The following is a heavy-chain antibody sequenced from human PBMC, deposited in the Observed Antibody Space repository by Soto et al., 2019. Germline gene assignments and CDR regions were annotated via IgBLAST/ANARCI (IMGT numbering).Heavy chain of an antibody. CDR2: ISGSDDK. CDR3: AHRQPALLAFDY. J-gene: IGHJ4*02. CDR1: GFSLTTSGVA. V-gene: IGHV2-5*01. Sequence: QITLKESGPTLVKPTQTLTLTCTFSGFSLTTSGVAVGWIRQPPGKALEWLALISGSDDKRYRPSLNSRLTIXQXXSNNQVVLTMTNMDPVDTATYYCAHRQPALLAFDYWGQGTLVTVSS. D-gene: IGHD2-21*01.